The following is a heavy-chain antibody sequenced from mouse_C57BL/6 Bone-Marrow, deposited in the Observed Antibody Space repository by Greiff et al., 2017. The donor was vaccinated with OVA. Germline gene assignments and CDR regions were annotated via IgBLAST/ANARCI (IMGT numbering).Heavy chain of an antibody. CDR2: IAPETGGT. Sequence: QVQLKQSGAELVRPGASVTLSCKASGYTFTDYEMHWVKQTPVHGLEWIGAIAPETGGTAYNQKFKGKAILTADKSSSTAYMELRSLTSEDSAVYYCTRIHYGFFDYWGQGTTLTVSS. CDR3: TRIHYGFFDY. D-gene: IGHD1-1*01. CDR1: GYTFTDYE. V-gene: IGHV1-15*01. J-gene: IGHJ2*01.